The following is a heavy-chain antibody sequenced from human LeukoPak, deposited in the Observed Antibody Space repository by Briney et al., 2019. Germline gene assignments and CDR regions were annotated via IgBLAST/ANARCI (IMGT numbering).Heavy chain of an antibody. CDR2: IYYSGST. Sequence: SETLSLTCTVSGGSISSSSYYWGWIRQPPGKGLVWIGSIYYSGSTYYNPSLKSRVTISVDTSKNQFSLKLSSVTAADTAVYYCAREGSSRIFDYWGQGTLVTVSS. D-gene: IGHD6-13*01. CDR3: AREGSSRIFDY. CDR1: GGSISSSSYY. J-gene: IGHJ4*02. V-gene: IGHV4-39*02.